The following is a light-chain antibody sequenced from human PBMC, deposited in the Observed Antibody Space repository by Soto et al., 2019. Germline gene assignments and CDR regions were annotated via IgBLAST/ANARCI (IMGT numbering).Light chain of an antibody. Sequence: QSVLTQSPSASASLGASVKLTCTLSSGHSSYAIAWHQQQPEKGPRCLMKLNSDGSHFKGDGIPDRFSGSSSGAERYLTISSLRSEDEADYYCQTWGTGLWVVGGGTKLTVL. V-gene: IGLV4-69*01. CDR2: LNSDGSH. CDR1: SGHSSYA. J-gene: IGLJ3*02. CDR3: QTWGTGLWV.